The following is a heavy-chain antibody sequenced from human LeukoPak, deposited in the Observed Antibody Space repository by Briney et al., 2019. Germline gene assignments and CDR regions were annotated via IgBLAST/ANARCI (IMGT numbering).Heavy chain of an antibody. Sequence: ASVKVSCKASGYTFTSYDINWVRQATGQGLEWMGWMNPNSGNTGYAQKFQGGVTMTRNTTISTAYMELSSLRSEDTAVYYCARIGTYYYGSGSPYYFDYWGQGTLVTVSS. D-gene: IGHD3-10*01. CDR1: GYTFTSYD. CDR2: MNPNSGNT. J-gene: IGHJ4*02. CDR3: ARIGTYYYGSGSPYYFDY. V-gene: IGHV1-8*01.